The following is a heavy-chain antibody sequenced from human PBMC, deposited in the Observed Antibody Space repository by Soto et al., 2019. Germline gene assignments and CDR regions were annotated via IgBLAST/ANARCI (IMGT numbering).Heavy chain of an antibody. V-gene: IGHV3-30-3*01. D-gene: IGHD2-15*01. CDR2: ISYDGSNK. J-gene: IGHJ4*02. Sequence: QVQLVESGGGVVQPGRSLRLSCAASGFTFSSYAMHWVRQAPGKGLEWVAVISYDGSNKYYADSVKGRFTISRDNSKNPLYLQMNSLRAEDTAVYYCARENIVVVVAATFDYFDYWGQGTLVTVSS. CDR1: GFTFSSYA. CDR3: ARENIVVVVAATFDYFDY.